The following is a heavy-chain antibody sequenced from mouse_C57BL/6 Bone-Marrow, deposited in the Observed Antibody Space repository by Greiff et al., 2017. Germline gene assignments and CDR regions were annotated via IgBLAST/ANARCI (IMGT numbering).Heavy chain of an antibody. J-gene: IGHJ1*03. D-gene: IGHD1-1*01. Sequence: VKVVESGPELVKPGASVKLSCKASGYTFTSYDINWVKQRPGQGLKWIGWIYPRDGSTKYNEKLKGKAKLTVDTSSSTAYMGLHSLTSEDSAVYFCASLEFDGSSGDWYFDVWGTGTTVTVSS. CDR2: IYPRDGST. CDR1: GYTFTSYD. CDR3: ASLEFDGSSGDWYFDV. V-gene: IGHV1-85*01.